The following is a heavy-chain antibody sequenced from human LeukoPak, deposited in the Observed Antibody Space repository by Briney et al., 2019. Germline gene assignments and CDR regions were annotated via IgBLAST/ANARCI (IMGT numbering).Heavy chain of an antibody. CDR1: GFTFSSFT. Sequence: GGSLRLSCLASGFTFSSFTLNWVRQAPGKGLEWVSSISCSSDYIYYTDSVKGRFTISRDNAENTLYLQMNSLRAEDTAAYYCARGTAGYHSSYFDYWGQGTLVTVSS. D-gene: IGHD3-16*02. V-gene: IGHV3-21*01. CDR3: ARGTAGYHSSYFDY. CDR2: ISCSSDYI. J-gene: IGHJ4*02.